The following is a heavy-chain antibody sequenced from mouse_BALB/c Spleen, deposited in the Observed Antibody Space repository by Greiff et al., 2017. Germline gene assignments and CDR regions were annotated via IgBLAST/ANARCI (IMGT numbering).Heavy chain of an antibody. V-gene: IGHV14-3*02. Sequence: DVQLQESGAELVKPGASVKLSCTASGFNIKDTYMHWVKQRPEQGLEWIGRIDPANGNTKYDPKFQGKATITADTSSNTAYLQLSSLTSEDTAVYYCARTYYRYDGYFDYWGQGTTLTVSS. J-gene: IGHJ2*01. CDR3: ARTYYRYDGYFDY. CDR1: GFNIKDTY. CDR2: IDPANGNT. D-gene: IGHD2-14*01.